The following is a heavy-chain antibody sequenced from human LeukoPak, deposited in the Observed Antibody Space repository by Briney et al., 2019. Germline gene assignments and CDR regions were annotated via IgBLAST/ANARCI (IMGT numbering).Heavy chain of an antibody. D-gene: IGHD2-15*01. V-gene: IGHV1-18*01. CDR2: ISAYNGHT. J-gene: IGHJ4*02. CDR1: GYTFTRYG. Sequence: ASVKVSCKASGYTFTRYGISWVRQAPGQRLEWMGWISAYNGHTNYTQKLQRRVTMTTDTSTSTAYMELRSLRSDDTAVYYCARARGGPLHYFDYWGQGTLVTVSS. CDR3: ARARGGPLHYFDY.